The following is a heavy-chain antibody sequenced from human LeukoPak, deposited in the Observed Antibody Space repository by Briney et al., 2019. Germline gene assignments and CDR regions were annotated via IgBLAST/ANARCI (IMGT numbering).Heavy chain of an antibody. J-gene: IGHJ4*02. CDR2: IIPIFGTA. V-gene: IGHV1-69*06. CDR3: ARGPAYYDFWSGYPTLRPFDY. D-gene: IGHD3-3*01. CDR1: GYTFTSSD. Sequence: SVKLSCKASGYTFTSSDINWVRQAPGQGLEWMGGIIPIFGTANYAKKFQGRVTITADKSTSTAYMELRSLRSDDTAVYYCARGPAYYDFWSGYPTLRPFDYWGQGTLVTVSS.